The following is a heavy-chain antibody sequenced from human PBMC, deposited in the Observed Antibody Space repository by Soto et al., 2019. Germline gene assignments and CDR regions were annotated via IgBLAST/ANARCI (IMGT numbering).Heavy chain of an antibody. V-gene: IGHV3-23*01. J-gene: IGHJ4*02. CDR1: GVTFTSDA. Sequence: RSLRLCFASYGVTFTSDAMTWVRQVPGEGLQWVSSISKSGDSTYYADSVKGRFTTSRDNSKNTLYLQMNSLRAEDTAIYYCAKGSFGFDYWGQGTLVTVSS. CDR2: ISKSGDST. CDR3: AKGSFGFDY. D-gene: IGHD3-10*01.